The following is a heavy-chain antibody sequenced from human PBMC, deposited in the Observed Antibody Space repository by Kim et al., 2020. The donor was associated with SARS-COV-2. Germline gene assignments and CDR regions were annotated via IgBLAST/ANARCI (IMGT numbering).Heavy chain of an antibody. V-gene: IGHV4-59*08. J-gene: IGHJ4*02. CDR1: DGAITNYY. Sequence: SETLSLTCTVSDGAITNYYWNWIRQRPGKGLEWIGYMHYSGITDYSPSLKSRVTISVDTSKNQVSLRLSSVTAADTAVYYCASQLAGLFDYWGQGFPVTV. CDR2: MHYSGIT. CDR3: ASQLAGLFDY.